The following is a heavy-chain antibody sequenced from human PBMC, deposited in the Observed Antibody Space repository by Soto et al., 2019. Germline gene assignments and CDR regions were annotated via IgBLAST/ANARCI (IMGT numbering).Heavy chain of an antibody. V-gene: IGHV1-2*04. CDR2: INPNSGGT. J-gene: IGHJ4*02. D-gene: IGHD7-27*01. CDR3: ARESVLRTGETAPFDY. CDR1: GYTFTGYY. Sequence: ASVKVSCKASGYTFTGYYMHWVRQAPGQGLEWMGWINPNSGGTNYAQKFQGWVTMTRDTSISTAYMELSRLRSDDTAVYYCARESVLRTGETAPFDYWGQGTLVTVSS.